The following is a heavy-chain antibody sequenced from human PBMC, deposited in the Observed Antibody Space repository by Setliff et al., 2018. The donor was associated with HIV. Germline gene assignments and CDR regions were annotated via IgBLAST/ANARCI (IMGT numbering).Heavy chain of an antibody. J-gene: IGHJ5*02. CDR3: ATGKLSGSGSPIYNWFDP. V-gene: IGHV1-24*01. CDR2: SDPEDGNK. CDR1: GYTLTELS. Sequence: ASVKVSCKVSGYTLTELSMHWVRQAPGKGLEWMGGSDPEDGNKMYAQKLQGRVTMTEDTSTDTAYMELSSLRSEDTAVYYCATGKLSGSGSPIYNWFDPWGQGTQVTVSS. D-gene: IGHD3-10*01.